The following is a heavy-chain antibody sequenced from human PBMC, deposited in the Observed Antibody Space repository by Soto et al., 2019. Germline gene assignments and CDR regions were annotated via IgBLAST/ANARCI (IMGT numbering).Heavy chain of an antibody. D-gene: IGHD2-8*02. CDR2: ISKSGSA. V-gene: IGHV4-59*01. J-gene: IGHJ4*02. CDR1: GDSISSNQ. Sequence: SETLSLTCTVSGDSISSNQWGWIRQPPGKGLEWIGYISKSGSANHNPSLKSRVTMSIDMAKNQFSLRLSSMTAADTAVYFCASLGWSKVPARPGYWGQGTLVTISS. CDR3: ASLGWSKVPARPGY.